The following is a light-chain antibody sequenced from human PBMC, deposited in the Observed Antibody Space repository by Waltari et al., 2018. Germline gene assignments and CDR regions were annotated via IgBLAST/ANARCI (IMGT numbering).Light chain of an antibody. CDR1: SLRRYY. Sequence: SSELTQDPTVSVALGQTVRITCQGDSLRRYYPSWYQPRPGQAPILVFYGQSSRPSGIPDRFSGSISGNTASLTITGAQAEDEADYYCHSRDSSSTRFFGGGTRLTV. CDR2: GQS. V-gene: IGLV3-19*01. J-gene: IGLJ2*01. CDR3: HSRDSSSTRF.